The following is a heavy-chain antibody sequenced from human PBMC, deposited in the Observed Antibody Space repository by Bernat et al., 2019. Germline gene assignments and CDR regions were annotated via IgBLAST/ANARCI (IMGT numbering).Heavy chain of an antibody. V-gene: IGHV3-73*01. J-gene: IGHJ4*02. CDR1: GFTFSASH. D-gene: IGHD2-2*01. Sequence: EVQLVESGGGLVQPGGSLKLSCAASGFTFSASHMHWVRQASGKGLEWVGHVRNNADSYATAYAASVKGRFTISRDDSRDTAYLQMNSVKTEDTAVYYCTRQTISCHDYWGPGTLVTVSS. CDR2: VRNNADSYAT. CDR3: TRQTISCHDY.